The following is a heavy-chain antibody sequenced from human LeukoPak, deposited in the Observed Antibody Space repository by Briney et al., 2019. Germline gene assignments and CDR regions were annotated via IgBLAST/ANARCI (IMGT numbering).Heavy chain of an antibody. V-gene: IGHV4-39*07. Sequence: SETLSLTCTVSGGSISSSSYYWGWIRQPPGKGLEWIGSIYYSGSTYYNPSLKSRVTISVDTSKNQFSLKLSSVTAADTAVYYCARIPPGQQLVLGYYYYYMDVWGKGTTVTISS. CDR3: ARIPPGQQLVLGYYYYYMDV. CDR2: IYYSGST. J-gene: IGHJ6*03. CDR1: GGSISSSSYY. D-gene: IGHD6-13*01.